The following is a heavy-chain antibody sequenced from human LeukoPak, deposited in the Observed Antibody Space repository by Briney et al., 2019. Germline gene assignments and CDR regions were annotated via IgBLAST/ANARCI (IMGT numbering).Heavy chain of an antibody. D-gene: IGHD2-2*01. V-gene: IGHV3-23*01. CDR2: ISGSGGST. CDR1: GFTFSTYA. CDR3: AKLDIVVVPAAFDY. Sequence: GGSLRLSCAASGFTFSTYAMSWVRQAPGKGLEWVSTISGSGGSTYYADSVKGRFTISRDNSRNTLYLQMSSLRAEDTAIYYCAKLDIVVVPAAFDYWGQGTLVTVSS. J-gene: IGHJ4*02.